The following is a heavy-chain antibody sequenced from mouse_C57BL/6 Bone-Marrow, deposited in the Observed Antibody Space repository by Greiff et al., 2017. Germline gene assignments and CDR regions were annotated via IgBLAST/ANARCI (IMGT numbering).Heavy chain of an antibody. CDR3: ASYYYGSRWYFDV. J-gene: IGHJ1*03. Sequence: EVQLVESGGGLVKPGGSLKLSCAASGFTFSDYGMHWVRQAPEKGLEWVAYISSGSSTIYYADTVKGRFTISRDNAKNTLFLQMTSLRSEDTAMYYCASYYYGSRWYFDVWGTGTTVTVSS. CDR1: GFTFSDYG. D-gene: IGHD1-1*01. CDR2: ISSGSSTI. V-gene: IGHV5-17*01.